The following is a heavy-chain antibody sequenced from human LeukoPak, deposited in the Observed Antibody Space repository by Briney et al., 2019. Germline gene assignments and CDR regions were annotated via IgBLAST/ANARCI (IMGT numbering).Heavy chain of an antibody. CDR2: IIPMLRSS. CDR1: GGTFGGYT. V-gene: IGHV1-69*16. Sequence: GASVKVSCKASGGTFGGYTISWVRQAPGQGLEWMGGIIPMLRSSTYAQRFQGRLTITTDESTSTVHMEPRSLGSEDTAVYFCARELSAAAPYYMDVWGKGTTVAVSS. D-gene: IGHD6-25*01. CDR3: ARELSAAAPYYMDV. J-gene: IGHJ6*03.